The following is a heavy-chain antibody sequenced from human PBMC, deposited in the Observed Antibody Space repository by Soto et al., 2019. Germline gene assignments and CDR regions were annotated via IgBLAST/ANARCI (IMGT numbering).Heavy chain of an antibody. J-gene: IGHJ5*02. D-gene: IGHD2-2*01. CDR2: IYPGDSDT. CDR3: ARGYFSSTSCLRPYNWFDP. Sequence: PGESLKISCKGSGYSFTSYWIGWVRQMPGKGLEWMEIIYPGDSDTRYSPSFQGQVTISADKSNSPVYLQWSSLKASDTAIYYCARGYFSSTSCLRPYNWFDPWGQGTLVTVS. CDR1: GYSFTSYW. V-gene: IGHV5-51*01.